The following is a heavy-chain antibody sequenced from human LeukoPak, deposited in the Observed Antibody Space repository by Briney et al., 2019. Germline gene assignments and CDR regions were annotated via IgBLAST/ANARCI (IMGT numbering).Heavy chain of an antibody. CDR3: ARGRRQWLADY. CDR1: GGSFSGYY. Sequence: KASETLSLTCAVYGGSFSGYYWSWIRQPPGKGLEWIGEINHSGSTNYNPSLKSRVTISVDTSKNQFSLKLSSVTAADTAVYYCARGRRQWLADYWGQGTLVTVSS. J-gene: IGHJ4*02. V-gene: IGHV4-34*01. D-gene: IGHD6-19*01. CDR2: INHSGST.